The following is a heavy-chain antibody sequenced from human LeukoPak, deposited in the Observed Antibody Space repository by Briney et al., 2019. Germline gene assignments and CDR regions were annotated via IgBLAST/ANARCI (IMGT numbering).Heavy chain of an antibody. CDR2: TILTVDIT. D-gene: IGHD1-1*01. J-gene: IGHJ3*02. CDR1: GGTFSSHA. V-gene: IGHV1-69*04. Sequence: GASVKVSCKASGGTFSSHAISWVRQAPGQGLEWMRRTILTVDITNYAEKFQGRITITADKSTSTAYMELSGLRSEDTAMYYCARDLDVALAGSIHDAFDIWGRGTMVTVSS. CDR3: ARDLDVALAGSIHDAFDI.